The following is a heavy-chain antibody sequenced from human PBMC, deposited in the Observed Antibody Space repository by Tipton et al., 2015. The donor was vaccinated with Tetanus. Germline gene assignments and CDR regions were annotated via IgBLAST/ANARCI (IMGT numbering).Heavy chain of an antibody. J-gene: IGHJ4*02. CDR3: ARQTSTGIGGRGPFDY. CDR1: SLTSSLYY. D-gene: IGHD2-15*01. CDR2: FYNGDPT. V-gene: IGHV4-39*01. Sequence: SLTSSLYYWGWIRQPPGKGLEWIGNFYNGDPTHYNVSLEGRVTISGDTSNHQFSLKLTSLSAADTAVYYCARQTSTGIGGRGPFDYWGQGTVVIVSS.